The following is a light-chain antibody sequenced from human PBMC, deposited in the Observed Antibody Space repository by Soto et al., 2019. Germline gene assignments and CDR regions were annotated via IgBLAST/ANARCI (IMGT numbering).Light chain of an antibody. Sequence: EIVMTQSPATLSVSPGERATLSCRASQSISNLLAWYQQKPGQAPRLLIYGASTRATGFPDRFSGSGSGTEFTLTISSLHSEDVAVYYCQQYYDWPITFGQGTRLYIK. CDR2: GAS. CDR1: QSISNL. CDR3: QQYYDWPIT. V-gene: IGKV3-15*01. J-gene: IGKJ5*01.